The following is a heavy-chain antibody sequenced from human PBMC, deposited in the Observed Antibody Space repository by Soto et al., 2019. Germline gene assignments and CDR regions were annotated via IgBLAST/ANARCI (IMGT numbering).Heavy chain of an antibody. Sequence: EVHLVESGGGLVQPGGSLRLSCVVSGFTFSDHYMDWVRQAPGKGLEWVGRTRNKANSYTTEYAASVRGRFTISRDDSKNSLYLQMNSLKTEDTAVYYCARGGYCDSTSCDRDHYGMDVWGQGTTVTVSS. V-gene: IGHV3-72*01. CDR1: GFTFSDHY. CDR2: TRNKANSYTT. D-gene: IGHD2-2*01. CDR3: ARGGYCDSTSCDRDHYGMDV. J-gene: IGHJ6*02.